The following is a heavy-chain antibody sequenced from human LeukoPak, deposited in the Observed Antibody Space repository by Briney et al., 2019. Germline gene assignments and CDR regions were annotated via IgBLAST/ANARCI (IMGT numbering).Heavy chain of an antibody. CDR2: IYYSGST. CDR3: ARVLLWFGEYGIDY. V-gene: IGHV4-39*07. Sequence: SETLSLTCTVSGGSISSSSYYWGWIRQPPGKGLEWIGSIYYSGSTYYNPSLKSRVTISVDTSKNQFSLKLSSVTAADTAVYYCARVLLWFGEYGIDYWGQGTLVTVSS. J-gene: IGHJ4*02. CDR1: GGSISSSSYY. D-gene: IGHD3-10*01.